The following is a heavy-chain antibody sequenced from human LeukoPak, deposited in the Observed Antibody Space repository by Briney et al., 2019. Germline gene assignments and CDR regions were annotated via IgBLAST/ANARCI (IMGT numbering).Heavy chain of an antibody. CDR2: IYYSGST. CDR3: ARERRRVVVVAASLAYHFDY. V-gene: IGHV4-39*02. D-gene: IGHD2-15*01. J-gene: IGHJ4*02. CDR1: GGSISSSSYY. Sequence: PSETLSLTCTVSGGSISSSSYYWGWIRQPPGKGLEWIGSIYYSGSTYYSPSLKSRVTISVDTSKNQFSLKLSSVTAADTAVYYCARERRRVVVVAASLAYHFDYWGQGTLVTVSS.